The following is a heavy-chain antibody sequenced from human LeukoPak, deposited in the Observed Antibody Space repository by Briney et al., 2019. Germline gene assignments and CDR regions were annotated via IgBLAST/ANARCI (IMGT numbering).Heavy chain of an antibody. Sequence: ASVKVSCKASGYTFTSYAMNWVRQAPGQGLEWMGWINTNTGNPTYAQGFTGRFVFSLDTSVSTAYLQISSLKAEDTAVYYCARDLRRYDFWSGYYTQDDAFDIWGQGTMVTVSS. J-gene: IGHJ3*02. CDR1: GYTFTSYA. CDR2: INTNTGNP. D-gene: IGHD3-3*01. CDR3: ARDLRRYDFWSGYYTQDDAFDI. V-gene: IGHV7-4-1*02.